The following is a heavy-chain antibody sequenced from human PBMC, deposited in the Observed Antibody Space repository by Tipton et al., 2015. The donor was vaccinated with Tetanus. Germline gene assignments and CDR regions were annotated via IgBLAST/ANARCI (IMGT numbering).Heavy chain of an antibody. D-gene: IGHD1-26*01. CDR1: GGSISSGDHQ. CDR3: ARVRGSYYLLDY. Sequence: TLSLTCTVSGGSISSGDHQWNWIRQPPGKGLEWLAYISPSGRTNSNYSLKSRITISQDKSKNQFSLKLTSVTAADTAVYYCARVRGSYYLLDYWGQGALVTVSS. V-gene: IGHV4-61*08. CDR2: ISPSGRT. J-gene: IGHJ4*02.